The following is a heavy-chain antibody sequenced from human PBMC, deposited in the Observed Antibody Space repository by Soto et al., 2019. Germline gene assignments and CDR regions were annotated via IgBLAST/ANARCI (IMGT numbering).Heavy chain of an antibody. CDR3: ARDYYGSGSYLSFWFDP. CDR2: INHSGST. V-gene: IGHV4-34*01. Sequence: SETLSLTCTVSGGSISSYYWSWIRQPPGKGLEWIGEINHSGSTNYNPSLKSRVTISVDTSKNQFSLKLSSVTAADTAVYYCARDYYGSGSYLSFWFDPWGQGTLVTVSS. D-gene: IGHD3-10*01. CDR1: GGSISSYY. J-gene: IGHJ5*02.